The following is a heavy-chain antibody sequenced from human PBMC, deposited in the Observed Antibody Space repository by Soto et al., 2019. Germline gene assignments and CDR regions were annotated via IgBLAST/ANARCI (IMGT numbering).Heavy chain of an antibody. CDR1: GASLSSNGYS. Sequence: QVHLQESGPGLVKPSQTLSLTCTVSGASLSSNGYSWTWIRQFPGKGLEWIGYIFRSGSTNYNPSLKGRLTISSDIPENQCSLKLDSVTAADSAVYYCGREELTGAFTWGQGTLVTVSS. D-gene: IGHD2-8*02. CDR3: GREELTGAFT. CDR2: IFRSGST. J-gene: IGHJ5*02. V-gene: IGHV4-31*03.